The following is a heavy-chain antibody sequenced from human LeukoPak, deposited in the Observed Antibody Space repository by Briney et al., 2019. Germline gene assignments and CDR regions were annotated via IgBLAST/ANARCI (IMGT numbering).Heavy chain of an antibody. CDR3: AKALWISSSPFDY. CDR2: ISWNSGSI. V-gene: IGHV3-9*01. J-gene: IGHJ4*02. D-gene: IGHD6-6*01. Sequence: GGSLRVSCAASGFTFDDYAMHWVRQAPGKGLEWVSGISWNSGSIGYADSVKGRFTISRDNAKNSLYLQMNSLRAEDTALYYCAKALWISSSPFDYWGQGTLVTVSS. CDR1: GFTFDDYA.